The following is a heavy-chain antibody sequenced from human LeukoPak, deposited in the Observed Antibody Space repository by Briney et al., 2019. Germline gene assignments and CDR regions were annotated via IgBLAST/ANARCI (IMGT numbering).Heavy chain of an antibody. CDR3: ARGHCATTSCYSRY. V-gene: IGHV4-38-2*01. CDR1: GYSISRGYY. J-gene: IGHJ4*02. Sequence: KTPETLSLTCAVSGYSISRGYYWGWIRQPPGKALKWTGSIYHTGSTYYNPSLKSRVTISLDTSKNQFSLKLSSVTATDTAVYYCARGHCATTSCYSRYWGQGTLVTVSS. CDR2: IYHTGST. D-gene: IGHD2-2*01.